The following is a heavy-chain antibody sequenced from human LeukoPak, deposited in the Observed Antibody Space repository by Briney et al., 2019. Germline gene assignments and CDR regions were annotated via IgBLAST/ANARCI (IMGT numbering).Heavy chain of an antibody. Sequence: ASVKVSCKASGYTFTSHGISWVRQAPGQGLEWMGWISTYNGNTNYAQKLQGRVSMTTDTSTSTAYMDLRSLRSDDTAVYYCATDPVGYCTANGCYSVDYWGQGTLVTVSS. J-gene: IGHJ4*02. D-gene: IGHD2-15*01. V-gene: IGHV1-18*01. CDR1: GYTFTSHG. CDR3: ATDPVGYCTANGCYSVDY. CDR2: ISTYNGNT.